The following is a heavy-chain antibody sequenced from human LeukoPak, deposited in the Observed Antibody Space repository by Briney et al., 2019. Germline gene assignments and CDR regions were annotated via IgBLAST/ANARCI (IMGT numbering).Heavy chain of an antibody. Sequence: GGSLRLSCAASGFTFSSYAMHWVRQAPGKGLEYVSAISSNGGSTYYANSVKGRFTTSRDNSKNTLYLQMGSLRAEDMAVYYCARAHTIFGVVTHYDYWGQGTLATVSS. CDR1: GFTFSSYA. CDR3: ARAHTIFGVVTHYDY. D-gene: IGHD3-3*01. J-gene: IGHJ4*02. CDR2: ISSNGGST. V-gene: IGHV3-64*01.